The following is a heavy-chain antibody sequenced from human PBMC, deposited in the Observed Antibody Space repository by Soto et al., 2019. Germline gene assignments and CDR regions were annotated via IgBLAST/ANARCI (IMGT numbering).Heavy chain of an antibody. V-gene: IGHV3-23*01. CDR2: ISGSGGST. D-gene: IGHD3-3*01. CDR3: AKLPLGDFWSGYHFDY. J-gene: IGHJ4*02. CDR1: GFTFSSYA. Sequence: GGSLRLSCAASGFTFSSYAMSWVRQAPGKGLEWVSAISGSGGSTYYADSVKGRFTISRDNSKNTLYLQMNSLRAEDTAVYYCAKLPLGDFWSGYHFDYWGQGTLVTVSS.